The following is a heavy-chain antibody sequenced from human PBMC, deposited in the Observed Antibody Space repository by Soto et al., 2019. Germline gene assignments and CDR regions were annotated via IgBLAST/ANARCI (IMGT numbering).Heavy chain of an antibody. Sequence: EVQLVESGGGLVEPGGSLRLSCAASGFTFSSYAMHWVRQAPGKGLEYVSAISSNGGSTYYANSVKGRFTISRDNSKNTLYLQMGSLRAEDMAVYYCARGEWLRSAFDIWGQGTMVTVSS. V-gene: IGHV3-64*01. CDR3: ARGEWLRSAFDI. CDR2: ISSNGGST. D-gene: IGHD5-12*01. CDR1: GFTFSSYA. J-gene: IGHJ3*02.